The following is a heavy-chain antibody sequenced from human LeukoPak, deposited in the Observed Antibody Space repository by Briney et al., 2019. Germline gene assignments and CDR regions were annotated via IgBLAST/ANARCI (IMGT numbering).Heavy chain of an antibody. Sequence: SETLFLTCTVSGGSISGFYWYWLRQPPGKGLEWIGYIFHSGNTKYNPSLKSRVTISVDTPKNQFSLRLTSVTAVDTAVYYCARERRQLERWIDYWGQGTLVTVSS. CDR2: IFHSGNT. CDR3: ARERRQLERWIDY. V-gene: IGHV4-59*01. D-gene: IGHD1-1*01. CDR1: GGSISGFY. J-gene: IGHJ4*02.